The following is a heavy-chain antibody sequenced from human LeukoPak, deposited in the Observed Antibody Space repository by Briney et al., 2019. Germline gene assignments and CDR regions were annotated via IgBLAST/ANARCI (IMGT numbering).Heavy chain of an antibody. V-gene: IGHV3-74*01. J-gene: IGHJ4*02. CDR3: ARGGIVGAFVDY. D-gene: IGHD1-26*01. CDR2: INTDGSST. CDR1: GFTFSSYW. Sequence: GGSLRLSCAASGFTFSSYWMHWVRQAPGKGLVWVSRINTDGSSTSYADSVRGRFTISRDNAKNTLSLQMNSLRAEDTAVYYCARGGIVGAFVDYWGQGTLVTVSS.